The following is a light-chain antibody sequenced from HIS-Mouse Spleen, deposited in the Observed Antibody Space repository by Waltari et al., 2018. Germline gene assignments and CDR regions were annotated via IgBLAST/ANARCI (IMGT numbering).Light chain of an antibody. CDR1: TRDVGGYNY. CDR3: SSYTSSSFNVV. Sequence: QSALTQPASVSGSPGQSITISCTGTTRDVGGYNYVPWYHQHPGKAPKLMIYDVSNRPSGVSNRFSGSKSGNTASLTISGLQAEDEADYYCSSYTSSSFNVVFGGGTKLTVL. V-gene: IGLV2-14*03. CDR2: DVS. J-gene: IGLJ2*01.